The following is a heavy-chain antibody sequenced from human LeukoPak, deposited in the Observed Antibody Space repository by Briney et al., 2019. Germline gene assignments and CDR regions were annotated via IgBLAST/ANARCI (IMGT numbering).Heavy chain of an antibody. CDR2: IKPDGSEC. CDR1: GFTFSNYW. J-gene: IGHJ4*02. V-gene: IGHV3-7*01. CDR3: ARHGTWNFGY. Sequence: PGGSLRLSCAASGFTFSNYWMGWARQAPGKGGEGVANIKPDGSECSYVDCVKGRFTISRDKAKNSLFLQMNSLRAEDTAVYYCARHGTWNFGYWGQGTLVTVSS. D-gene: IGHD1-1*01.